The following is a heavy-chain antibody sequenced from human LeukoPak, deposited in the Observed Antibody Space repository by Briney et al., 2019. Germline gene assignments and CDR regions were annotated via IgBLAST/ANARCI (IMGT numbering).Heavy chain of an antibody. CDR2: IYQSGST. CDR1: GGSISSSNW. J-gene: IGHJ5*02. CDR3: QGGTPNWFDP. D-gene: IGHD3-16*01. Sequence: SGTLSLTCAVSGGSISSSNWWSWFRQPPGKGLEWIGEIYQSGSTNYNPSLKSRVTISVDKSKNQFSLKLNSVTAADTAVYCAQGGTPNWFDPWGQGTLVTVSS. V-gene: IGHV4-4*02.